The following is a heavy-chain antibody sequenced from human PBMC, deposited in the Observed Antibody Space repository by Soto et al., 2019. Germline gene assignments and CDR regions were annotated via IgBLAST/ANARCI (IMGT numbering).Heavy chain of an antibody. Sequence: GESLKISCKGSGYSFTSYWIGWVRQMPGKGLEWMGIIYPGDSDTRYSPSFQGQVTISADKSISTAYLQWSSLKASDTAMYYCARHHYYYDSSGYYYGMDVWGQGTTVTGSS. CDR1: GYSFTSYW. CDR2: IYPGDSDT. D-gene: IGHD3-22*01. V-gene: IGHV5-51*01. CDR3: ARHHYYYDSSGYYYGMDV. J-gene: IGHJ6*02.